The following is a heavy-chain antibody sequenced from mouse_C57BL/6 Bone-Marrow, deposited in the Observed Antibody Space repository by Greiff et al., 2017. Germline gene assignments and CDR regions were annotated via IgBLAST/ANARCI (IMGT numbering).Heavy chain of an antibody. Sequence: DVHLVESGGGLVQPGGSLSLSCAASGFTFTDYYMSWVRQPPGKALEWLGFIRNKANGYTTEYSASVKGRFTISRDNSQSILYLQMNALRAEDSATYYCARFPTYYAMDYWGQGTSVTVSS. CDR3: ARFPTYYAMDY. V-gene: IGHV7-3*01. CDR2: IRNKANGYTT. D-gene: IGHD2-10*01. J-gene: IGHJ4*01. CDR1: GFTFTDYY.